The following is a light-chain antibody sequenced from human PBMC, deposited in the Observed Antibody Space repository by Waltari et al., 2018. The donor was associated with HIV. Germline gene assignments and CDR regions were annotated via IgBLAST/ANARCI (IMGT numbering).Light chain of an antibody. CDR1: QSISSY. V-gene: IGKV1-39*01. CDR3: QQSYSTPLYT. J-gene: IGKJ2*01. Sequence: DIQMTQSPSSLSASVGDRVTITCRARQSISSYLNWYQQKPGKAPKLLINAASSLQSGVPSRFSGSGSGTDFTLTISSLQPEDFATYYCQQSYSTPLYTFGQGTKLEIK. CDR2: AAS.